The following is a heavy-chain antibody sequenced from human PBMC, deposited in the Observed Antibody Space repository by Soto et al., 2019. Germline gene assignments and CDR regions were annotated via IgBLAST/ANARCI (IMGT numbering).Heavy chain of an antibody. D-gene: IGHD1-26*01. CDR2: INPKSGGT. V-gene: IGHV1-2*02. CDR3: ARDLGKGGGSAGFDS. Sequence: APVKVSCKASGDTFTANYIHWVRQAPGQGFEWMGWINPKSGGTKYPQKFQGRVTITRDTSLSTVYMMLTRLTCHDTAVYYCARDLGKGGGSAGFDSRGHGTMCTVCS. J-gene: IGHJ4*01. CDR1: GDTFTANY.